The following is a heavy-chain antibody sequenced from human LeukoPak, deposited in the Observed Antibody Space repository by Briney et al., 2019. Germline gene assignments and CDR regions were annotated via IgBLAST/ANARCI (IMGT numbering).Heavy chain of an antibody. Sequence: SETLSLTCTVSGGSISSGGYYWSWIRQPPGKGLEWIGSIYYSGSTYYNPSLKSRVTISVDTSKNQFSLKLSSVTAADTAVYYCARFRYSSGWYDYWGQGTLVTVSS. J-gene: IGHJ4*02. CDR1: GGSISSGGYY. CDR3: ARFRYSSGWYDY. V-gene: IGHV4-39*07. D-gene: IGHD6-19*01. CDR2: IYYSGST.